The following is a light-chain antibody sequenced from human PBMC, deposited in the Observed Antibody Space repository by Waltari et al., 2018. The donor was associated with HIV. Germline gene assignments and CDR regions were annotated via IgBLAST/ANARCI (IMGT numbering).Light chain of an antibody. CDR3: QQAYTFPYT. CDR1: HSISTW. V-gene: IGKV1-12*01. J-gene: IGKJ2*01. CDR2: AAS. Sequence: DIQITQSPSSLSASVGDRIPITCRARHSISTWFIWYQQKAGQAPKLLIYAASSLQRGVPPMFNGTVSGKDFTLTIRRLQPEDSATYCCQQAYTFPYTFGQGTKLEIK.